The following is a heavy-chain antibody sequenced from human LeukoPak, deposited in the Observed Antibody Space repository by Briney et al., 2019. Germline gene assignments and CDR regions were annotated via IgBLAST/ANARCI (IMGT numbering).Heavy chain of an antibody. D-gene: IGHD6-13*01. CDR1: GFTFSSYA. Sequence: GGSLRLSCAASGFTFSSYAMHWVRQAPGKGLEWVAVISYDGSNKYYADSVKGRFTISRDNAKNSLYLQMNSLRAEDTAVYYCARTHSSSWYSYGMDVWGQGTTVTVSS. V-gene: IGHV3-30-3*01. J-gene: IGHJ6*02. CDR3: ARTHSSSWYSYGMDV. CDR2: ISYDGSNK.